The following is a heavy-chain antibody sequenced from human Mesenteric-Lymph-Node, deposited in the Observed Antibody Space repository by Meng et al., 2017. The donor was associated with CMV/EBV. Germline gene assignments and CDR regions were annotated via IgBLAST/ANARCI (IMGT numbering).Heavy chain of an antibody. D-gene: IGHD2-2*01. CDR3: ARDVPHCCRNRSYYYDGMDV. CDR2: ISYDGSNK. Sequence: LSLTCAASGFTFSSYAMHWVRQAPGKGLEWVAVISYDGSNKYYADSVKGRFTISRDNSKNTLYLQMNSPRAEDTAVYYCARDVPHCCRNRSYYYDGMDVWGQGTTVTVSS. CDR1: GFTFSSYA. J-gene: IGHJ6*02. V-gene: IGHV3-30*04.